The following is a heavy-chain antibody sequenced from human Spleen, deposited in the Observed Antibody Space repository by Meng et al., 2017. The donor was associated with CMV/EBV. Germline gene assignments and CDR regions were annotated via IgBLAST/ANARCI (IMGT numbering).Heavy chain of an antibody. CDR3: ATTETGV. CDR2: IGTAGDK. D-gene: IGHD3-9*01. J-gene: IGHJ6*02. Sequence: GGSLRLSCAASGFTFSRNDMHWVRQPVGKGLEWVSTIGTAGDKSYAASVKGRFTISRDNAKNSLYLQMNSLRAEDTALYYCATTETGVWGQGTTVTVSS. CDR1: GFTFSRND. V-gene: IGHV3-13*01.